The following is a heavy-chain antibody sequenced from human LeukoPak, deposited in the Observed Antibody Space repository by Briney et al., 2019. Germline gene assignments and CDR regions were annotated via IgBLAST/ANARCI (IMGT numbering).Heavy chain of an antibody. D-gene: IGHD6-13*01. CDR1: GYSFSTYW. CDR2: IYPGDSDT. Sequence: GESLKISCKGSGYSFSTYWIGWVRQMPGKGLEWMGIIYPGDSDTTYSPSFQGQVTISADKSISTAYLQWSSLKASDTAMYYCARQEDMAAPDFDYWGQGTLVTVSS. J-gene: IGHJ4*02. CDR3: ARQEDMAAPDFDY. V-gene: IGHV5-51*01.